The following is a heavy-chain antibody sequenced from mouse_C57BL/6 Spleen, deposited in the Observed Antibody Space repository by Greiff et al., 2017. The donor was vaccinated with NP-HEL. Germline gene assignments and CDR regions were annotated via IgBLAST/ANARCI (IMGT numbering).Heavy chain of an antibody. V-gene: IGHV1-82*01. CDR2: IYPGDGDT. D-gene: IGHD2-4*01. J-gene: IGHJ3*01. CDR3: ARSEDYVDWFAY. Sequence: VQLQQSGPELVKPGASVKISCKASGYAFSSSWMNWVKQRPGKGLEWIGRIYPGDGDTNYNGKFKGKATLTADKSSSTAYMQLSSLTSEDSAVYFWARSEDYVDWFAYWGQGTLVTVSA. CDR1: GYAFSSSW.